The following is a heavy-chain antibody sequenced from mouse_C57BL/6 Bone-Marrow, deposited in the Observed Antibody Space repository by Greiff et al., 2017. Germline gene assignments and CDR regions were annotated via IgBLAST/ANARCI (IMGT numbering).Heavy chain of an antibody. CDR3: TRDYYGNSWNFDY. V-gene: IGHV1-26*01. CDR1: GYTFTDYY. J-gene: IGHJ2*01. D-gene: IGHD1-1*01. CDR2: INPNNGGT. Sequence: EVKLQQSGPELVKPGASVKISCKASGYTFTDYYMNWVKQSHGKSLEWIGDINPNNGGTSYNQKLKGKATLTVDTSSSTVYMELRSLTSEDSAVYNCTRDYYGNSWNFDYWGQGTILTVSS.